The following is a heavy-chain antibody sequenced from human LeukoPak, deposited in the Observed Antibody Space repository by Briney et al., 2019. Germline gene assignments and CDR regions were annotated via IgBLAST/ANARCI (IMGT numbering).Heavy chain of an antibody. D-gene: IGHD4-17*01. CDR1: GGSISSYY. CDR2: IYYSGST. J-gene: IGHJ5*02. Sequence: SETLSLTCTVSGGSISSYYWSWIRQPPGKGLEWIGYIYYSGSTNDNPSLKSRVTISVDTSKNQFSLKLSSVTAADTAVYYCARHTVTQVGNWFDPWGQGTLVTVSS. CDR3: ARHTVTQVGNWFDP. V-gene: IGHV4-59*01.